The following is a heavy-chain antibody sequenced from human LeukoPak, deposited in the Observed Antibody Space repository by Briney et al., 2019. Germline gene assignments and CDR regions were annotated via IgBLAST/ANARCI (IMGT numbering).Heavy chain of an antibody. J-gene: IGHJ6*03. CDR2: INHSGST. CDR3: ARERAATVTHYYYYYMDV. CDR1: GGSFSGYY. V-gene: IGHV4-34*01. Sequence: SETLSLTCAVYGGSFSGYYWSWIRQPPGKGLEWIGEINHSGSTNYNPSLKSRVTISVDTSKSQFSLKLSSVTAADTAVYYCARERAATVTHYYYYYMDVWGKGTTVTVSS. D-gene: IGHD4-17*01.